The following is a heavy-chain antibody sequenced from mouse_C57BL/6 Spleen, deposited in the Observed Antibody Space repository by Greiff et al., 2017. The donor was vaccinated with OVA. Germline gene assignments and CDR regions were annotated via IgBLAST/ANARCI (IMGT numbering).Heavy chain of an antibody. V-gene: IGHV1-85*01. D-gene: IGHD2-4*01. J-gene: IGHJ4*01. CDR3: ASSFYNDYCMDY. CDR2: IYPRDGST. CDR1: GYTFTSYD. Sequence: VQLQQSGPELVKPGASVKLSCKASGYTFTSYDINWVKQRPGQGLEWIGWIYPRDGSTTYNEKFKGRATLTVDTSSSTAYMELHSLTSEVSAVYFCASSFYNDYCMDYWGQGTSVTVSS.